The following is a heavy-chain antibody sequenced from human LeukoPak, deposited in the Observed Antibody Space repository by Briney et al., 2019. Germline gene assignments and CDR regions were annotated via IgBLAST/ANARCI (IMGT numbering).Heavy chain of an antibody. V-gene: IGHV4-4*07. J-gene: IGHJ4*02. CDR1: GGSISSYY. Sequence: PSETLSLTSTVAGGSISSYYCSWVRQPAGVVLGWIGRIFTVGSTNYNPSLKSRVSMSPDTSKNHFSLKLTSVTAADTAVYYCARGLPHGKFDYWGQGTLVTVSS. CDR2: IFTVGST. D-gene: IGHD4-11*01. CDR3: ARGLPHGKFDY.